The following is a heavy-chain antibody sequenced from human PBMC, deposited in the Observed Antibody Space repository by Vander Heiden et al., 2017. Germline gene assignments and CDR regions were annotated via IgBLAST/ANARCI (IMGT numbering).Heavy chain of an antibody. Sequence: EVQLVESGGGLVKPGGSLRLSCAASGFTFSSHSMNWVRQAPGKGLEWVSSISSSSSYIYYADSVKGRFTISRDNAKNSLYLQMNSLRAEDTAVYYCARDNDPPVPEETGGMDVWGQGTTVTVSS. CDR1: GFTFSSHS. CDR3: ARDNDPPVPEETGGMDV. V-gene: IGHV3-21*01. CDR2: ISSSSSYI. J-gene: IGHJ6*02. D-gene: IGHD1-1*01.